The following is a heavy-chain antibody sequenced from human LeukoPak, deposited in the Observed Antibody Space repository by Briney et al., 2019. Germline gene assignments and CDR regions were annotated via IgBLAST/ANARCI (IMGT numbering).Heavy chain of an antibody. V-gene: IGHV3-30*18. CDR3: AKGGSYGPVDLDY. D-gene: IGHD1-26*01. CDR2: ISYDGSNK. J-gene: IGHJ4*02. CDR1: GFIFSDFW. Sequence: GGSLRLSCVASGFIFSDFWMSWVRQAPGKGLEWVAVISYDGSNKYYADSVKGRFTISRDNSKNTLYLQMNSLRAEDTAVYYCAKGGSYGPVDLDYWGQGTLVTVSS.